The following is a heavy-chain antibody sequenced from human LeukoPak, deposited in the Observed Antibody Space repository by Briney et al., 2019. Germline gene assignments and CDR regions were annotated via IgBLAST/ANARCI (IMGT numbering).Heavy chain of an antibody. J-gene: IGHJ4*02. CDR1: GFTFSSYW. Sequence: GGSLRLSCAASGFTFSSYWMSWVRQAPGKGLEWVSAISGSGGSTYYADSVKGRFTISRDNSKNTLYVQMNSLRAEDTAVYYCAKDGGSGYYYFDYWGQGTLVTVSS. CDR2: ISGSGGST. V-gene: IGHV3-23*01. CDR3: AKDGGSGYYYFDY. D-gene: IGHD3-22*01.